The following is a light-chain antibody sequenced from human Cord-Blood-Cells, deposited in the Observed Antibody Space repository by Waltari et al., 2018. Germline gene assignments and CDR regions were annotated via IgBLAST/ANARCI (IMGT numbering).Light chain of an antibody. V-gene: IGLV2-23*01. J-gene: IGLJ1*01. CDR1: SSDVGSYNL. CDR2: EGS. CDR3: CSYAGSSTYV. Sequence: QSALTQPASVSGSPGPSITISCTGTSSDVGSYNLVSGYQQHPGKAPKLMVYEGSKRPSGVSNRCSGSKSGNTASLTISGLQAEDEADYYCCSYAGSSTYVFGTGTKVTVL.